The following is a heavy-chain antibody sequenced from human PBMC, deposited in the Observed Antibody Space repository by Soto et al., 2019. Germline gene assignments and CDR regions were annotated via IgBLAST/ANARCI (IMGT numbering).Heavy chain of an antibody. V-gene: IGHV3-48*03. D-gene: IGHD3-10*01. CDR2: ISSSGSTA. CDR3: TRAAWFPYLSFY. J-gene: IGHJ4*02. CDR1: GFTFSRFE. Sequence: VGSLRLSCAASGFTFSRFELHWVRQAPGKGLEWISYISSSGSTAYYASSVEGRFTISRDNANNSIYLQMDSLRAEDTALYYCTRAAWFPYLSFYWGQGALVTVSS.